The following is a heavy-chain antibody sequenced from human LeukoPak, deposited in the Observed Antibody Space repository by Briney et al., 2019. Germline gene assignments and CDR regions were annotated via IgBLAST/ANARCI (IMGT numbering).Heavy chain of an antibody. CDR3: ARVEEGDYSYYFDY. CDR2: IKQDGSEK. CDR1: GFIFSSYW. V-gene: IGHV3-7*03. Sequence: PGGSLRLSCAASGFIFSSYWMSWVRQAPGKGLEWVANIKQDGSEKYYVDSVKGRFTISRDNSKNTLYLQMNSLRAADTAVYYCARVEEGDYSYYFDYWGQGTLVTVSS. D-gene: IGHD4-11*01. J-gene: IGHJ4*02.